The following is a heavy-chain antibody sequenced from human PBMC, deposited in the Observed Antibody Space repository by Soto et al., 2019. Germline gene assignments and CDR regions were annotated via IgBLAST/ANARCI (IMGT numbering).Heavy chain of an antibody. CDR2: IRSKAYGGTT. J-gene: IGHJ4*02. CDR3: TRDFHYDYVWGSYRYISPFDY. V-gene: IGHV3-49*03. D-gene: IGHD3-16*02. Sequence: GGSLRLSCTASGFTFGDYAMSWFRQAPGKGLEWVGFIRSKAYGGTTEYAASVKGRFTISRDDSKSIAYLQMNSLKTEDTAVYYCTRDFHYDYVWGSYRYISPFDYWGQGTLVTVS. CDR1: GFTFGDYA.